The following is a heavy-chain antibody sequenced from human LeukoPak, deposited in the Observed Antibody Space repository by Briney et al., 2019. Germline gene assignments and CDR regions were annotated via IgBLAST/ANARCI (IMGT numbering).Heavy chain of an antibody. V-gene: IGHV3-74*01. CDR2: IKGDGSHT. D-gene: IGHD3-9*01. J-gene: IGHJ5*01. CDR1: GFTFSNYW. Sequence: GGSLRVSCAASGFTFSNYWMHWVRQAPGNGLVWVSRIKGDGSHTIYADSVKGRFTISRDNAKNTLYLQMKSLRAEDTAVYYCVRDWDHFDFDSWGLGTLVTVSS. CDR3: VRDWDHFDFDS.